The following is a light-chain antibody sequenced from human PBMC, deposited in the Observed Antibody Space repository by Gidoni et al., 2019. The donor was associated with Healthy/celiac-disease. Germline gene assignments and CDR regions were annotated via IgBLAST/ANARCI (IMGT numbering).Light chain of an antibody. CDR3: QQYDNLPIFT. CDR2: DAS. J-gene: IGKJ3*01. V-gene: IGKV1-33*01. CDR1: QDISNY. Sequence: DIQMTQYTSSLSASVGDRVTITCQASQDISNYLNWYQQKPGKAPKLLIYDASNLETGVPSRFSGSGSGTDFTFTISSLQPEDIATYYCQQYDNLPIFTFGPGTKVDIK.